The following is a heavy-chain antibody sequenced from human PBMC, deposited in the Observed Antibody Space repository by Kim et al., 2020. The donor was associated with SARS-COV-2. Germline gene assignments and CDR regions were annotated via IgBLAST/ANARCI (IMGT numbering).Heavy chain of an antibody. D-gene: IGHD3-22*01. CDR1: GGSFSGYY. CDR2: INHSGST. J-gene: IGHJ6*02. Sequence: SETLSLTCAVYGGSFSGYYWSWIRQPPGKGLEWIGEINHSGSTNYNPSLKSRVTISVDTSKNQFSLKLSSVTAADTAVYYCARGPGGDSSGYYGLYYYYGMDVWGQGTTVTVSS. CDR3: ARGPGGDSSGYYGLYYYYGMDV. V-gene: IGHV4-34*01.